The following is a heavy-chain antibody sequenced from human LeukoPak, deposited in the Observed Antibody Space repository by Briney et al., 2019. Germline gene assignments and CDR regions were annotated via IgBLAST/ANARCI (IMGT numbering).Heavy chain of an antibody. CDR2: ISYDGSNK. J-gene: IGHJ5*02. CDR1: GFTFSSYG. CDR3: AKEPHYGDYFNWFDP. V-gene: IGHV3-30*18. D-gene: IGHD4-17*01. Sequence: GRSLRLFCAPSGFTFSSYGMHWVRQAPGKGLEWVAVISYDGSNKYYADSVKGRFTISRDNSKNTLYLQMNSLRAEDTAVYYCAKEPHYGDYFNWFDPWGQGTLVTVSS.